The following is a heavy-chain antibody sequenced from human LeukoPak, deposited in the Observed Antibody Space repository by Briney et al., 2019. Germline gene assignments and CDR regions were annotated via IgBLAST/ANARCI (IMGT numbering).Heavy chain of an antibody. CDR1: GGSISSYY. CDR3: AGGYSSGWYKGKDFDY. CDR2: IYHSGST. D-gene: IGHD6-19*01. J-gene: IGHJ4*02. V-gene: IGHV4-59*08. Sequence: PSETLSLTCTVSGGSISSYYWSWIRQPPGKGLEWIGYIYHSGSTNYNPSLKSRVTISVDTSKNQFSLKLSSVTAADTAVYYCAGGYSSGWYKGKDFDYWGQGTLVTVSS.